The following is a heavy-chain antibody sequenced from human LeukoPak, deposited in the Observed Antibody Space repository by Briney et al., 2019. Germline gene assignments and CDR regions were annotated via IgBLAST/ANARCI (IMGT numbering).Heavy chain of an antibody. CDR3: AREDNPLWFDP. V-gene: IGHV3-30-3*01. D-gene: IGHD1-1*01. Sequence: GGSLRLSCAASEFSFNNFAMYWVRQAPGKGLEWLAVISYDGSIRYYADSVKGRFTISRDNPNNTLHLQMNSLRAEDTALYYCAREDNPLWFDPWGQGTLVTVSS. CDR2: ISYDGSIR. CDR1: EFSFNNFA. J-gene: IGHJ5*02.